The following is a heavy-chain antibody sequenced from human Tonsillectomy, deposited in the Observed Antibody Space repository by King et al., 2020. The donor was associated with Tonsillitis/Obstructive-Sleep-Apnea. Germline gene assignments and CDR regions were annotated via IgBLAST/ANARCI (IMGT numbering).Heavy chain of an antibody. J-gene: IGHJ4*02. D-gene: IGHD2-2*01. Sequence: VQLVEYGGGLVQPGGALRLSCAASGFTFSSYAMSWVRQAPGKGLEWVSDISGSGGSTYYADPGMGRFTISRDNSKNTLYMQMNSLRAEDTAVYYCAKDKAVVVPAAILDYWGQGTLVTVSS. CDR3: AKDKAVVVPAAILDY. CDR1: GFTFSSYA. V-gene: IGHV3-23*04. CDR2: ISGSGGST.